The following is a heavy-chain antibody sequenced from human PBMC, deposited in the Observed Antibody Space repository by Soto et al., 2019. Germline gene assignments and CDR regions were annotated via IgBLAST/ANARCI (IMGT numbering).Heavy chain of an antibody. J-gene: IGHJ6*03. D-gene: IGHD6-13*01. CDR2: VYYSGNT. CDR1: GGSISPYY. CDR3: ARKGAAASYAHYFMDF. V-gene: IGHV4-59*01. Sequence: SETLSLTCTVSGGSISPYYWSWIRQPPGKGLEWIGYVYYSGNTDYNPSLESRVTISVDTSRNRFSLNLTSATAADTAVYYCARKGAAASYAHYFMDFWGRGSAVIVSS.